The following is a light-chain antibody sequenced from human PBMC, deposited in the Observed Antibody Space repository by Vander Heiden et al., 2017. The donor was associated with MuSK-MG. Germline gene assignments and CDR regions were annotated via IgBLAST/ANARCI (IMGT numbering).Light chain of an antibody. CDR2: GNT. V-gene: IGLV1-40*01. Sequence: QSVLTQPPSVSGTPGQTVTISCTGSSSNIGADFHVHWYQQLPGAAPKLLINGNTHRPSGVPDRFSGSKSGTSASLAIAGLQAEDEADYYCQSFDNGLRAYVFGSGTRVTVL. CDR3: QSFDNGLRAYV. J-gene: IGLJ1*01. CDR1: SSNIGADFH.